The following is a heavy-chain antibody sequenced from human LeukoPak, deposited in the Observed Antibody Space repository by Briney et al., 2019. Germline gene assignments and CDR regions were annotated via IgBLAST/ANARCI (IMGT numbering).Heavy chain of an antibody. CDR3: AREAALVVPAATLNWFDP. D-gene: IGHD2-2*01. J-gene: IGHJ5*02. CDR2: IWYDGSKK. Sequence: GRSLRLSCAVSGFSFSSYGMHWVRQAPGKGLEWVAVIWYDGSKKYYADSVKGRFIISRDNSKNTLYLQMNSLRAEDTAVYYCAREAALVVPAATLNWFDPWGQGTLVTVSS. CDR1: GFSFSSYG. V-gene: IGHV3-33*01.